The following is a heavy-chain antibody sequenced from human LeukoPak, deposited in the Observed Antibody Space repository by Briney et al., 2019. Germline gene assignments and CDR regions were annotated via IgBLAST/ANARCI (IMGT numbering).Heavy chain of an antibody. J-gene: IGHJ4*02. CDR1: GYTFTGYH. Sequence: ASVTVSCKASGYTFTGYHMHWVRLAPGQGLEWMGWINPNSGGTKNAQRFQGRVTMTRDTSISIVYMELSRLRSDDTAVYYCAGGLLPPHFAFDYWGQGTLVTVSS. V-gene: IGHV1-2*02. D-gene: IGHD2-15*01. CDR2: INPNSGGT. CDR3: AGGLLPPHFAFDY.